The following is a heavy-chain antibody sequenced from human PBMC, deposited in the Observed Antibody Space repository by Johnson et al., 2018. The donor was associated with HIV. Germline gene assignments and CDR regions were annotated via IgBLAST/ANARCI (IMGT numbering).Heavy chain of an antibody. CDR1: GFTFSSYG. Sequence: QVQLVESGGGVVQPGRPLRLSCAASGFTFSSYGIHWVRQAPGKGLEWVAVISYDGRNKYYADSVKGRFTISRDNSKNTLYLQMGSLRAEDMAVYYCARGTVCGGDCYSRAFDIWGQGTMVTVSS. CDR3: ARGTVCGGDCYSRAFDI. D-gene: IGHD2-21*02. V-gene: IGHV3-30*19. CDR2: ISYDGRNK. J-gene: IGHJ3*02.